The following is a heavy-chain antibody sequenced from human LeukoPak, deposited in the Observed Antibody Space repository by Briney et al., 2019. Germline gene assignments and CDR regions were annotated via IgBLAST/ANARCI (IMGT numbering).Heavy chain of an antibody. Sequence: ASVKVSCKASGYTFTNYLLHWVRQAPGQGLEWVGRIIPGGGSTNYAQKFRDRVTMTRDTSTSTVYMELSSLRSEDTAVYHCVRGESGDYFDYWGLGTLVTVSS. D-gene: IGHD3-9*01. J-gene: IGHJ4*02. V-gene: IGHV1-46*01. CDR2: IIPGGGST. CDR3: VRGESGDYFDY. CDR1: GYTFTNYL.